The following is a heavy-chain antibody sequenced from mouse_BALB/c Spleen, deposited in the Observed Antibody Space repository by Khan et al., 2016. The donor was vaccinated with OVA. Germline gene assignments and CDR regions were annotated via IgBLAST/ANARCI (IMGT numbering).Heavy chain of an antibody. CDR1: GYSITSEYA. J-gene: IGHJ3*01. V-gene: IGHV3-2*02. D-gene: IGHD2-4*01. CDR3: ARKDYYDYDPFPY. CDR2: INYSGNT. Sequence: EVQLQESGPGLVKSSQSLSLTCTVTGYSITSEYAWNWIRQFPGNKLEWMGYINYSGNTRFNPSLKSRTSITRDTSKNQFFLQLNSVTTEDTATYYCARKDYYDYDPFPYWGQGTLVTVSA.